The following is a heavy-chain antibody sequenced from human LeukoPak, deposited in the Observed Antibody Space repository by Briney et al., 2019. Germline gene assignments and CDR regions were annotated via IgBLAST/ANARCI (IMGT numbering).Heavy chain of an antibody. CDR1: GYTFTSYD. V-gene: IGHV1-8*02. D-gene: IGHD6-19*01. J-gene: IGHJ4*02. Sequence: ASVKVSCKASGYTFTSYDINWVRQATGQGLEWMGWMNPNSGNTGYAQKFQGRVTMTKNTSITTAYMELNSLTSEDTAVYYCARGPHTSGWPQQYYWGQGTLVTVSS. CDR3: ARGPHTSGWPQQYY. CDR2: MNPNSGNT.